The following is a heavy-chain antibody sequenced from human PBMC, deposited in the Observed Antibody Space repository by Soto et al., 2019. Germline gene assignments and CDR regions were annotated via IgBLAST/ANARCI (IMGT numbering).Heavy chain of an antibody. CDR1: GFTFSSYA. D-gene: IGHD4-4*01. Sequence: GGSLRLSCAASGFTFSSYAMHWVRQAPGKGLEWVAVISYDGSNKYYADSVKGRFTISRDNSKNTLYLQMNSLRAEDTAVYYCAGASNGVDYWGQGTLVTVSS. CDR2: ISYDGSNK. CDR3: AGASNGVDY. V-gene: IGHV3-30-3*01. J-gene: IGHJ4*02.